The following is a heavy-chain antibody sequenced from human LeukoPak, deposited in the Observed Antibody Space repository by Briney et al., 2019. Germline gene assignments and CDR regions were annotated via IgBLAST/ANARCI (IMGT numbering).Heavy chain of an antibody. Sequence: GRSLRLSCAASGFTFDDYAMHWVRQAPGKGLEGVSGISWNSGSIGYADSVKGRFTISRDNAKNSLYLQMNSLRAEDKALYYCPKHIPRGSSWFWYYYYDGMDVWGQGTTVTVSS. CDR1: GFTFDDYA. V-gene: IGHV3-9*01. J-gene: IGHJ6*02. D-gene: IGHD6-13*01. CDR2: ISWNSGSI. CDR3: PKHIPRGSSWFWYYYYDGMDV.